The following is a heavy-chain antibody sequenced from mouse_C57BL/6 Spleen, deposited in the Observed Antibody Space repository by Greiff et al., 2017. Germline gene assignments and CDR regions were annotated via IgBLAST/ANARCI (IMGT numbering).Heavy chain of an antibody. V-gene: IGHV1-69*01. CDR1: GYTFTSYW. Sequence: VQLQQPGAELVMPGASVKLSCKASGYTFTSYWMHWVKQRPGQGLEWIGEIDPSDSYTNYNQKFKGKSTLTVDKSSSTAYMQLSSLTSEDSAVYYCARPNYCSSEDYAMDYWGQGTSVTVSS. J-gene: IGHJ4*01. CDR2: IDPSDSYT. D-gene: IGHD1-1*01. CDR3: ARPNYCSSEDYAMDY.